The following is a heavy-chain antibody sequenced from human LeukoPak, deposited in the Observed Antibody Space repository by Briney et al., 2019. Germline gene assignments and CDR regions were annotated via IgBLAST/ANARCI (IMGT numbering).Heavy chain of an antibody. J-gene: IGHJ4*02. CDR2: ISSSSSTI. V-gene: IGHV3-48*01. CDR1: GFTFSSYR. D-gene: IGHD6-19*01. CDR3: ARDRGSGWAAYYFDC. Sequence: GGSLRLSCAASGFTFSSYRMNWVRQAPGKGLEWVSYISSSSSTIYYADSVKGRFTISRDNAKNSLYLQMNSLRAEDTAVYYCARDRGSGWAAYYFDCWGQGTLVTVSS.